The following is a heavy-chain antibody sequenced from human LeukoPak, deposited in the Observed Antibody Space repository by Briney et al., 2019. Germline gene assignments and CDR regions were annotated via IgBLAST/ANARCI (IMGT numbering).Heavy chain of an antibody. CDR1: GVSFSGYY. V-gene: IGHV4-34*01. J-gene: IGHJ4*02. D-gene: IGHD5-24*01. CDR3: AREGPRWLQLGGFDY. CDR2: INHSGST. Sequence: SETLSLTCAVYGVSFSGYYWSWIRQPPGKGLEWIGEINHSGSTNYNPSPKSRVTISVDTSKNQFSLKLSSVTAADTAVYYCAREGPRWLQLGGFDYWGQGTLVTVSS.